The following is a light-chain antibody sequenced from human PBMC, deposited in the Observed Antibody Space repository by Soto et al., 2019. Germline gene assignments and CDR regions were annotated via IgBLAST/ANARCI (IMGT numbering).Light chain of an antibody. J-gene: IGKJ4*01. CDR3: QQYGSSRRLT. CDR2: GAS. Sequence: EFVLTQSPGTLTLSPRERATLSCRASQSVSSSHLAWYQQKPGQAPRLLIYGASSRATGIPDRFSGSESGRDFTLTISRLEPEDFAVYYCQQYGSSRRLTFGGGTKVDIK. CDR1: QSVSSSH. V-gene: IGKV3-20*01.